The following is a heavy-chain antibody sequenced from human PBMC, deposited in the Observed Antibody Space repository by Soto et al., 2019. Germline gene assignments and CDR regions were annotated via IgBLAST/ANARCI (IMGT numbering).Heavy chain of an antibody. CDR1: GLSFSGYA. CDR2: ISNAGSNE. D-gene: IGHD3-3*01. V-gene: IGHV3-30*18. Sequence: QVPLVESGGGVVQPGRSLRLSCVASGLSFSGYAFHWVRQAPGKGLEWVAIISNAGSNEQYADSVKGRFAISRDNSKKTVYLQMDSLRGDDTAVYYCAKDQRFLESAYFDYWGQGTLVTVSS. J-gene: IGHJ4*02. CDR3: AKDQRFLESAYFDY.